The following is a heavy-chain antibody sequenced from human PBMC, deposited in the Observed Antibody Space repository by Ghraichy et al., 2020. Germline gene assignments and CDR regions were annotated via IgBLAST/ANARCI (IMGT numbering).Heavy chain of an antibody. Sequence: GGSLRLSCAASGFTFDDYTMHWVRQAPGKGLEWVSLISWDGGSTYYADSVKGRFTISRDNSKNSLYLQMNSLRTEDTALYYCAKDLFGLSYGYYYYGMDVWGQGTTVTVSS. J-gene: IGHJ6*02. D-gene: IGHD5-18*01. CDR2: ISWDGGST. CDR1: GFTFDDYT. V-gene: IGHV3-43*01. CDR3: AKDLFGLSYGYYYYGMDV.